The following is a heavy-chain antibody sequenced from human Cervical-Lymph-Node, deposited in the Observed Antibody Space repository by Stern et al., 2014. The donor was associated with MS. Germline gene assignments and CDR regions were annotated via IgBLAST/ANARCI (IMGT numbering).Heavy chain of an antibody. D-gene: IGHD6-6*01. J-gene: IGHJ4*02. V-gene: IGHV3-74*02. Sequence: EVQLVESGGGLVQPGGSLRLSCAASGITLSSYWMHWVRQAPGKGLVWVSLINGDGSRTSYADSVTGRFPISRDNAKNTLYLQINSLRAEDTAAYYCARSVGSSSDYFDYWGQGTLVTFSS. CDR2: INGDGSRT. CDR3: ARSVGSSSDYFDY. CDR1: GITLSSYW.